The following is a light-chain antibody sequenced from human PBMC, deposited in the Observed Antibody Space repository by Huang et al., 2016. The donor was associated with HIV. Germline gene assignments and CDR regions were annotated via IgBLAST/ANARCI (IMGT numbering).Light chain of an antibody. V-gene: IGKV1-5*01. CDR1: QSIGTW. J-gene: IGKJ2*01. Sequence: DIQMTQSPSTLSASVGDRVTITCRASQSIGTWLAWYQQKPGKAPKFLIYDASSLDSGVPSRFRGSGSGTEFTLTISSLQPDNFATYYCQQYNSYPYTFGQGTKLEIK. CDR2: DAS. CDR3: QQYNSYPYT.